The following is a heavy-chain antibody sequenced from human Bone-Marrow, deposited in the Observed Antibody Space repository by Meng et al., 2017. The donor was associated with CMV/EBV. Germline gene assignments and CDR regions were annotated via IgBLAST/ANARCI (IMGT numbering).Heavy chain of an antibody. V-gene: IGHV4-61*01. D-gene: IGHD2-2*01. J-gene: IGHJ5*02. Sequence: ESLKISCTVSGGSISSSSYYWSWIRQPPGKGLEWIGYIYYSGSTNYNPSLKSRVTISVDTSKNQFSLKLSSVTAADTAVYYCARQGTSYPRWFDPWGQGTLVTVSS. CDR3: ARQGTSYPRWFDP. CDR1: GGSISSSSYY. CDR2: IYYSGST.